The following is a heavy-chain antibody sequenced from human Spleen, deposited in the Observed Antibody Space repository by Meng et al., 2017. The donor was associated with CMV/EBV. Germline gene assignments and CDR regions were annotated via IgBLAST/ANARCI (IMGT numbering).Heavy chain of an antibody. CDR1: GFSFSNYA. V-gene: IGHV3-23*01. CDR3: ARDYPDY. Sequence: EVQLLESGGGFIEPGGSLRLSCAASGFSFSNYAMSWVRQAPGKGLEWVSVISGSGALTYYADSVKGRFTISRDNAKNTLYLQMNSLRAEDTAVYYCARDYPDYWGQGTLVTVSS. CDR2: ISGSGALT. J-gene: IGHJ4*02.